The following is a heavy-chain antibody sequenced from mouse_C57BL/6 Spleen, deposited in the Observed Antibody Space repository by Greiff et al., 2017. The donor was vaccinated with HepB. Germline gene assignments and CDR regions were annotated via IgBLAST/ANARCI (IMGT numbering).Heavy chain of an antibody. CDR1: GYAFSSSW. CDR2: IYPGDGDT. J-gene: IGHJ1*03. Sequence: QVQLQQSGPELVKPGASVKISCKASGYAFSSSWMNWVKQRPGKGLEWIGRIYPGDGDTNYNGKFKGKATLTADKSSSTAYMQLSILTSEDSAVYFCAREFNYYGSSYRYFDVWGTGTTVTVSS. V-gene: IGHV1-82*01. CDR3: AREFNYYGSSYRYFDV. D-gene: IGHD1-1*01.